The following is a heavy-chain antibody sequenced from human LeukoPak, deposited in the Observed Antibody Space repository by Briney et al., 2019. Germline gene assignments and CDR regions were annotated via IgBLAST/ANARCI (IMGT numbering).Heavy chain of an antibody. CDR1: GYTFTSYA. CDR3: ARELGYCSGGSCLHEDY. Sequence: GASVKVSCKASGYTFTSYAMHWVRQALGQRLEWMGWINAGNGNTKYSQKFQGRVTITRDTSASTAYMELSSLRSEDTAAYYCARELGYCSGGSCLHEDYWGQGTLVTVSS. D-gene: IGHD2-15*01. J-gene: IGHJ4*02. CDR2: INAGNGNT. V-gene: IGHV1-3*01.